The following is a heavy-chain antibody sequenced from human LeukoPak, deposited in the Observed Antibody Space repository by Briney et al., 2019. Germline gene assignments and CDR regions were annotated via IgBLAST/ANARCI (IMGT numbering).Heavy chain of an antibody. CDR3: ARGYSYGYIRY. J-gene: IGHJ4*02. CDR1: GFTLSGYW. D-gene: IGHD5-18*01. Sequence: GGSLRLSCAASGFTLSGYWMSWVRQAPGKGLEWVSVIYDGGSTDYADSVKGRFTISRDNSKNMLYLQMNSLRAEDTAVYYCARGYSYGYIRYWGQGTLVTVSS. CDR2: IYDGGST. V-gene: IGHV3-66*01.